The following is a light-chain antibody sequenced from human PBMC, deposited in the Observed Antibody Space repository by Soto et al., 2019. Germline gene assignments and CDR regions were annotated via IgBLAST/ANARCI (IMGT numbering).Light chain of an antibody. Sequence: QSVLTQPASVSGSPGQSITISCSGTSSDVGRYNYVSWYQQHPGKAPKLMIYEANNRPSGVSNRFSGSKSDNTASLTISGLQAEDEADYYCCSYTTSSTYVFGTGTKVTVL. V-gene: IGLV2-14*01. J-gene: IGLJ1*01. CDR1: SSDVGRYNY. CDR3: CSYTTSSTYV. CDR2: EAN.